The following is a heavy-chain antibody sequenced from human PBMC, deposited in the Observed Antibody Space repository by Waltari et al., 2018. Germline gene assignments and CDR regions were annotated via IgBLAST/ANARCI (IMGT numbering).Heavy chain of an antibody. CDR1: GDSVTNNFL. CDR3: ARDRGRGLYLDT. D-gene: IGHD2-15*01. J-gene: IGHJ4*02. Sequence: QLQLQQSGPGLVKPSAALFLTCAVSGDSVTNNFLWNLVRQTPGKGREGIGQIHGGGTTHYNPSLESRVTVSLDTSNNQFSLKLSSATAADTAIYYCARDRGRGLYLDTWGQGTLVTVSP. V-gene: IGHV4-4*02. CDR2: IHGGGTT.